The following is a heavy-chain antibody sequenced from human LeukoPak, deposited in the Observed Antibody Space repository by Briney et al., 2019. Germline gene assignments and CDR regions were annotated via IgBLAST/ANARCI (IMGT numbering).Heavy chain of an antibody. CDR3: AGGITMIRGATETYYYMDV. CDR2: IYYSSNT. J-gene: IGHJ6*03. CDR1: GGSVSSSSYY. Sequence: SETLSLTCTVSGGSVSSSSYYWGWIRQPPGKGLEWIGTIYYSSNTYYKSSLKSRVTISVDTPGNEFSLKLSSVTAADTAVYYCAGGITMIRGATETYYYMDVWGKGTTVTVSS. V-gene: IGHV4-39*01. D-gene: IGHD3-10*01.